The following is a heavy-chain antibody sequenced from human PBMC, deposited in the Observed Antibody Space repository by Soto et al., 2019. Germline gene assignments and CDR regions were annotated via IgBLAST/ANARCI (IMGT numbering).Heavy chain of an antibody. CDR1: GFTFSSYA. Sequence: PGGSLRLSCAASGFTFSSYAMSWVRQAPGKGLEWVSAISGSGGSTYYADSVKGRFTISRDNSKNTLYLQMNSLRAEDTAVYYCAKASANYYGSGSLDYYYHYGMDVWGQGTTVTVSS. CDR3: AKASANYYGSGSLDYYYHYGMDV. J-gene: IGHJ6*02. D-gene: IGHD3-10*01. CDR2: ISGSGGST. V-gene: IGHV3-23*01.